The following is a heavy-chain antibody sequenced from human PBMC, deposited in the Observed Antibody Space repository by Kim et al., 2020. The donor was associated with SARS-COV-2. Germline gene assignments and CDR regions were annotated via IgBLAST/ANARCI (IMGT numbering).Heavy chain of an antibody. CDR2: VYYTGAT. CDR1: GGSISSSGYY. CDR3: ASNFRGTSIRFLGLFHFDF. Sequence: SETLSLTCAVSGGSISSSGYYWGWIRQPPGKGLEWIGSVYYTGATYYNPSLKSRVTISVDTSNNQFSLKMSSVTAADTAVYYCASNFRGTSIRFLGLFHFDFWGQETLVTVAS. V-gene: IGHV4-39*01. J-gene: IGHJ4*02. D-gene: IGHD3-3*01.